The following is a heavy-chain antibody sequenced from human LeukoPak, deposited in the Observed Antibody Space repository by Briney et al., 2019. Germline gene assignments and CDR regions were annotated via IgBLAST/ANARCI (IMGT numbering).Heavy chain of an antibody. CDR1: GFAFSTCT. CDR3: ARDYGGNWCLDY. D-gene: IGHD4-23*01. V-gene: IGHV3-21*01. Sequence: GGSLRLSCAASGFAFSTCTMNWVRQAPGKGLEWVSSISSSGRYIYYAESMKGRFTISRDNANNSLYLQMNSLRAEDTAVYYCARDYGGNWCLDYWGQGTLVTVSS. J-gene: IGHJ4*02. CDR2: ISSSGRYI.